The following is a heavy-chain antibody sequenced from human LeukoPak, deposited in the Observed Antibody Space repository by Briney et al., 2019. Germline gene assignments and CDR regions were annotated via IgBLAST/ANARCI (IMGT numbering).Heavy chain of an antibody. V-gene: IGHV3-23*01. J-gene: IGHJ4*02. CDR3: AKEQSSSGFFDY. Sequence: GGSLSLSRAASGFTFSSYAMSWVRQAPGKGLEWVSAISGRGDRTYYADSVKGRFTISRDNSKNTLYLQMNSLRAEDTAVYYCAKEQSSSGFFDYWGQGSKPTDSS. CDR2: ISGRGDRT. D-gene: IGHD6-6*01. CDR1: GFTFSSYA.